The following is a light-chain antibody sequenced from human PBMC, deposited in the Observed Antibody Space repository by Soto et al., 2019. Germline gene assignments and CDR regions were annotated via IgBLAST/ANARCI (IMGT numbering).Light chain of an antibody. CDR2: DTS. CDR1: QSLSNNY. CDR3: HQYIGAPWA. J-gene: IGKJ1*01. Sequence: EIVLTQSPGALSLSPGERVTLSCRASQSLSNNYLAWYQQKPGQAPRLLIYDTSSRATGIPDRISGSGSGTDFTLTISRLEPEDFAMYYCHQYIGAPWAFGQGTRVEIK. V-gene: IGKV3-20*01.